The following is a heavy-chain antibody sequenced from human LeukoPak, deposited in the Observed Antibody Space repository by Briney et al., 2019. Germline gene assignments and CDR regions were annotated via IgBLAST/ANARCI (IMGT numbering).Heavy chain of an antibody. J-gene: IGHJ4*02. Sequence: SVKVSCKASGGTFSDYALNWVRQAPGQGLEWMGVFIPMLGTANSTQKFQGRVTITADISTNTAYMELSSLRSEDTAVYYCARSRGYSVTADYWAQGTLVTVSS. D-gene: IGHD5-18*01. CDR2: FIPMLGTA. V-gene: IGHV1-69*10. CDR3: ARSRGYSVTADY. CDR1: GGTFSDYA.